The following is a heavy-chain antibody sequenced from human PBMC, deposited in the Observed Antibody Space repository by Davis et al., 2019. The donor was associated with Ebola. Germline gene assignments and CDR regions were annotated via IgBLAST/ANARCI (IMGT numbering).Heavy chain of an antibody. CDR3: ARGTYCSGGSCYFFDY. J-gene: IGHJ4*02. CDR2: INAGNGNT. Sequence: AASVKVSCKASGYTFTSYAMHWVRQAPGQRLEWMGWINAGNGNTKYSQKFQGRVTITRDTSASTAYMELSSLRSEDTAVYYCARGTYCSGGSCYFFDYWGQGTLVTVSS. D-gene: IGHD2-15*01. CDR1: GYTFTSYA. V-gene: IGHV1-3*01.